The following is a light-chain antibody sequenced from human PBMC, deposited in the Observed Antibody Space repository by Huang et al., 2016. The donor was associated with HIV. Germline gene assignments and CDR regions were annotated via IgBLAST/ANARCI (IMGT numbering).Light chain of an antibody. V-gene: IGKV1-39*01. CDR3: QQSAVTPRT. Sequence: GDRVIITCRASQNINRYLNWYQQQPGKAPKLLISGASKLQSRVPSSFSGSGSGTHFTLAISSLSPEDSATYYCQQSAVTPRTFGQGTKLEI. CDR2: GAS. CDR1: QNINRY. J-gene: IGKJ2*01.